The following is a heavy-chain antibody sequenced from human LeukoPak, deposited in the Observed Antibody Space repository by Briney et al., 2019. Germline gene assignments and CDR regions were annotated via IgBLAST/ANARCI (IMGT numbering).Heavy chain of an antibody. CDR1: GFAITDHH. CDR2: ISSSSSYI. J-gene: IGHJ4*02. V-gene: IGHV3-21*01. Sequence: GGSLRLSCAASGFAITDHHMDWVRQAPGKGMEWVSSISSSSSYIYYADSVKGRFTISRDNAKNSLYLQMNSLRAEDTAVYYCARDEAAAAGTFDYWGQGTLVTVSP. CDR3: ARDEAAAAGTFDY. D-gene: IGHD6-13*01.